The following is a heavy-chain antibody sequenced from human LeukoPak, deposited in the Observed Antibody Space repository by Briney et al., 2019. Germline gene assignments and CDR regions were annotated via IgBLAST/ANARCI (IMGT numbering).Heavy chain of an antibody. CDR1: GGSISSYY. Sequence: SETLSLTCTVSGGSISSYYWSWIRQPPGKGLEWIGYIYYSGSTNYNPSLKSRVTISVDTSKNQFSLKLSSVTAADTAVYYCARGPNYYGSGSPFDYWSQGTLVTVSS. CDR2: IYYSGST. D-gene: IGHD3-10*01. J-gene: IGHJ4*02. CDR3: ARGPNYYGSGSPFDY. V-gene: IGHV4-59*01.